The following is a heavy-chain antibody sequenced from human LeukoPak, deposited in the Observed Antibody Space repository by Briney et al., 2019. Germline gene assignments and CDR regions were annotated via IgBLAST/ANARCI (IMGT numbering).Heavy chain of an antibody. Sequence: SESRSLTWAVYGYSISSGYYWGWIRQPPGKGRGWSGSIYHSGSTYYDPSLKSRVTISVDTSKNQFSLKLSSMTAADTAVYYCARVDQLLSYYMDVWGKGTTVTVSS. CDR3: ARVDQLLSYYMDV. J-gene: IGHJ6*03. V-gene: IGHV4-38-2*01. CDR2: IYHSGST. CDR1: GYSISSGYY. D-gene: IGHD2-2*01.